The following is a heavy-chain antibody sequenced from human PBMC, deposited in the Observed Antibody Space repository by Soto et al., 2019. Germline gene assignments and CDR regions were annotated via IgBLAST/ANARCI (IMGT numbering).Heavy chain of an antibody. J-gene: IGHJ5*02. CDR2: IYYNGST. CDR3: ARTYYDFWSGYWRWFDP. Sequence: SETLSLTSTVSGGSISSYYWSWIRQPPGKGLEWIGYIYYNGSTNYNPSLKSRVTISVDTSKNQFSLKLSSVTAADTAVYYCARTYYDFWSGYWRWFDPWGQGTLVTVSS. CDR1: GGSISSYY. D-gene: IGHD3-3*01. V-gene: IGHV4-59*01.